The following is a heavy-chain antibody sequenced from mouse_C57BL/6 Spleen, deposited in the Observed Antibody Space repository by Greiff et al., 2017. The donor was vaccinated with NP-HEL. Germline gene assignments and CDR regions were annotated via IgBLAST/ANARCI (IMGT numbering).Heavy chain of an antibody. D-gene: IGHD2-5*01. CDR3: AREEYSNLTL. CDR2: IDPSDSYT. CDR1: GYTFTSYW. J-gene: IGHJ1*03. V-gene: IGHV1-50*01. Sequence: QVQLQQPGAELVKPGASVKLSCKASGYTFTSYWMQWVKQRPGQGLEWIGEIDPSDSYTNYNQKFKGKATLTVDTSSSTAYMQLSSLTSEDSAVYYWAREEYSNLTLCGTGTTVTVSS.